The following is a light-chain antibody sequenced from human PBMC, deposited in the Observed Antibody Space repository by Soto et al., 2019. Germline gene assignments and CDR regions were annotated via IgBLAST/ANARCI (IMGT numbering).Light chain of an antibody. CDR1: QSVSSSY. Sequence: EIVLTQSPGTLSLSPGERATLSCRASQSVSSSYLAWYQQKPGQAPRLLIYGASGGATGSPDRFSGSVSGTDFTLSISRLEPEDFSVYYGQQYGSSPPVTVGQGTRLEIK. CDR2: GAS. CDR3: QQYGSSPPVT. V-gene: IGKV3-20*01. J-gene: IGKJ5*01.